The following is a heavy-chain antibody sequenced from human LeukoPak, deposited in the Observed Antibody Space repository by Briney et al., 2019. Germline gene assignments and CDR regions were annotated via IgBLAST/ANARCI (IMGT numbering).Heavy chain of an antibody. Sequence: GGSLRLSCAASGFTFSSYAITWVRQAPGKGLEWVSSISRSGDSTYYADSVRGRFTISRDNSKNTLNLQVSSLRAEDTAVYYCATPSLGSGSSGSVLNYWGQGTLVTVSS. V-gene: IGHV3-23*01. D-gene: IGHD3-10*01. CDR3: ATPSLGSGSSGSVLNY. CDR1: GFTFSSYA. J-gene: IGHJ4*02. CDR2: ISRSGDST.